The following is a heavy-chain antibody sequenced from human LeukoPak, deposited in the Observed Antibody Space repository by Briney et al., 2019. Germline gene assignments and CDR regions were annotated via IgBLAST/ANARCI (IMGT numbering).Heavy chain of an antibody. CDR1: GGSISSHY. D-gene: IGHD3-22*01. J-gene: IGHJ4*02. CDR2: IYYSGST. Sequence: PSETLSLTCTVSGGSISSHYWSWIRQPPGKGLEWIGYIYYSGSTNYNPSLKSRVTMSVDKSKNQFSLKLSSVTAADTAVYFCARATSGYYFDFWDQGTLVTVSS. V-gene: IGHV4-59*11. CDR3: ARATSGYYFDF.